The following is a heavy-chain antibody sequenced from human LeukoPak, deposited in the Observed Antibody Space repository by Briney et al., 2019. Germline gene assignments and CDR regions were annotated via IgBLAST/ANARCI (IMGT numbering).Heavy chain of an antibody. J-gene: IGHJ5*02. CDR2: IYYSGST. CDR3: AGYDYVWGSYRS. D-gene: IGHD3-16*02. CDR1: GGSISSSSYY. Sequence: SETLSRTCTVSGGSISSSSYYWGWIRQPPGKGLEWIGSIYYSGSTYYNPSLKSRVTISVDTSKNQFSLKLSSVTAADTAVYYCAGYDYVWGSYRSWGQGTLVTVSS. V-gene: IGHV4-39*01.